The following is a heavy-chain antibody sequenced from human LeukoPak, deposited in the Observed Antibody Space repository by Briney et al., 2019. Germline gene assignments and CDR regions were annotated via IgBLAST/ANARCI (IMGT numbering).Heavy chain of an antibody. Sequence: PGESLKISCKGSGYGFATYWIAWVRQMPGKGLEWMGIIYPGDSDTRYSPSFQGQVTISADKSISTAYLQWSSLKASDTAMYYCTRRMVSTEELDYWGQGTLVTVSS. CDR2: IYPGDSDT. CDR3: TRRMVSTEELDY. D-gene: IGHD5/OR15-5a*01. CDR1: GYGFATYW. V-gene: IGHV5-51*01. J-gene: IGHJ4*02.